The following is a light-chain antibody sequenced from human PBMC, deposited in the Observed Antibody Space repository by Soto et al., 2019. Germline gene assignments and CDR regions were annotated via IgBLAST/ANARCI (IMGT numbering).Light chain of an antibody. J-gene: IGKJ3*01. CDR3: QKYSSVPV. CDR1: QDIRNF. Sequence: DIQMTQSPTSLSASVGDRVTITCRASQDIRNFVAWYQQKPGKAPKLLIYAASTLQSGVPSRFSGSVSGTDFTLTINCLHPAVVATYSCQKYSSVPVFGPGTKVEIK. V-gene: IGKV1-27*01. CDR2: AAS.